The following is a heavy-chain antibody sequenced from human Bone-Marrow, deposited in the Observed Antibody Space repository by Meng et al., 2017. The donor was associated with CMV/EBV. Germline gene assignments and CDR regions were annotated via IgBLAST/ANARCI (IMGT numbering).Heavy chain of an antibody. Sequence: QVQLQQWGAGLLKPSETLSLTCAVYGGSCSGYYWSWIRQPPGKGLEWIGEINHNGSTNYNPSLKSRVTISLDTSKNQFSLKLGSVTASDTAVYYCSRDKEGILGHWGQGTLVTVSS. CDR2: INHNGST. CDR1: GGSCSGYY. V-gene: IGHV4-34*02. D-gene: IGHD3/OR15-3a*01. CDR3: SRDKEGILGH. J-gene: IGHJ4*02.